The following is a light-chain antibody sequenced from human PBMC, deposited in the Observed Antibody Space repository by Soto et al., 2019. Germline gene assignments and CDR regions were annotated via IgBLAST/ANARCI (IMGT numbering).Light chain of an antibody. Sequence: EIVMTQSPATLSVSPGEGLTLSCRASQSVSTHLAWYQQKPGHHPRLLIYAASTRATGIPARFSGSGFGTEFTVSISNRPCEDFAVDYCQQNSSWPLYTFGQGTKMEI. CDR2: AAS. CDR3: QQNSSWPLYT. V-gene: IGKV3-15*01. J-gene: IGKJ2*01. CDR1: QSVSTH.